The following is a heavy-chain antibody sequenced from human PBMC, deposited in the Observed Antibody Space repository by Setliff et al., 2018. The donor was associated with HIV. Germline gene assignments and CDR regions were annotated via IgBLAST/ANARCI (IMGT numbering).Heavy chain of an antibody. D-gene: IGHD1-26*01. Sequence: PSETLSLTCTVSGVSMSSHYWSWIRQAPGQPPNKGLEWIGNIYYSGTTNYNPSLESRVTISIDTSKNQFSLKVSSVTAADTAVYYCARGWEWGAPLDYWGQGTPVTVSS. CDR3: ARGWEWGAPLDY. CDR2: IYYSGTT. V-gene: IGHV4-59*11. J-gene: IGHJ4*02. CDR1: GVSMSSHY.